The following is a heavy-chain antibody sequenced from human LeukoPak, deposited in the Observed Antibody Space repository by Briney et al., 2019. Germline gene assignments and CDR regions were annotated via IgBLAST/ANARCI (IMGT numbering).Heavy chain of an antibody. D-gene: IGHD5-12*01. Sequence: VRPLRLSCAASGFTFSNYAMHWVRQAPGKGLEWVAVISYDGSNKFYADSVKGRFTISRDNSKNTLHLQMNSLRAEDTAVYYCARSLATSYYYMDVWGKGTTVTVSS. CDR1: GFTFSNYA. V-gene: IGHV3-30*04. CDR3: ARSLATSYYYMDV. J-gene: IGHJ6*03. CDR2: ISYDGSNK.